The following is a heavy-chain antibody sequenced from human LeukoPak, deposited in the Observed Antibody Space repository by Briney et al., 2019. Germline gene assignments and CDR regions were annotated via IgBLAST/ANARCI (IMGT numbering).Heavy chain of an antibody. V-gene: IGHV1-2*02. CDR3: ARHLSVSGSFPAAY. D-gene: IGHD1-26*01. J-gene: IGHJ4*02. CDR2: INPNSGGT. Sequence: ASVKVSCKASGYTFTGYYMHWVRQAPGQGLEWMGWINPNSGGTNYAQKFQGRVTMTRDTSISTAYMELSRLRSDDTAVYYCARHLSVSGSFPAAYWGQGTLVTVSS. CDR1: GYTFTGYY.